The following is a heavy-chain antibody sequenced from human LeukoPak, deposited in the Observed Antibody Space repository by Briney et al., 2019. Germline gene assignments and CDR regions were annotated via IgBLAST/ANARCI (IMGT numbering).Heavy chain of an antibody. D-gene: IGHD2/OR15-2a*01. V-gene: IGHV3-7*01. J-gene: IGHJ4*02. CDR2: INQDASEK. Sequence: GGSLRLACAASGFTFSSHWMSWVRQAPGKGLEWVANINQDASEKYYVDSVKGRFTISRDNAKNSLYLQINTLRAEDTAVYYCARGKTSSYRSMGYWGQGTLVTVSS. CDR3: ARGKTSSYRSMGY. CDR1: GFTFSSHW.